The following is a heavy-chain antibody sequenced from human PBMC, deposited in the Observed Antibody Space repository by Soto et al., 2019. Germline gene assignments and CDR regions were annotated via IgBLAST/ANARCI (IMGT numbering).Heavy chain of an antibody. CDR1: GGSISSYY. D-gene: IGHD2-2*01. J-gene: IGHJ5*02. CDR2: IYTSGST. Sequence: SETLSLTCTVSGGSISSYYWSWIRQPAGKGLEWIGRIYTSGSTNYNPSLKSRVTMSVDTSKNQFSLKLSSVTAADTAVYYCARGYCSSTSCYPWWFDPWGQGALVTVSS. CDR3: ARGYCSSTSCYPWWFDP. V-gene: IGHV4-4*07.